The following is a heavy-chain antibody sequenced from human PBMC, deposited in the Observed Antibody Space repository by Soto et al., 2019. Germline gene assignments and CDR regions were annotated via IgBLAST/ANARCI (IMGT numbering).Heavy chain of an antibody. CDR2: INSDGTRT. CDR1: GFTFSNYW. Sequence: LSCAASGFTFSNYWMHWVRQAPGKGLVWVSRINSDGTRTNYADSVKGRFTISRDNAENTLYLQMNSLTAEDTAVYYCARVAVGYYYMDVWGKGTTVTVSS. CDR3: ARVAVGYYYMDV. J-gene: IGHJ6*03. V-gene: IGHV3-74*01.